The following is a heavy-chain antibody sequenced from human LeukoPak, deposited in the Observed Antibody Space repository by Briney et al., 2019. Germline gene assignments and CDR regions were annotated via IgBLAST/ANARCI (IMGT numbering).Heavy chain of an antibody. CDR1: GYTFTGYY. Sequence: ASVKVSCKASGYTFTGYYMHWVRQAPGQGLEGMGWINPNSGGTNYAQKFQGRVTMTRDTSISTAYMELSRLRAEDTAVYYCATPVIGYCSGGSCYHFGYWGQGTLVTVYS. D-gene: IGHD2-15*01. CDR2: INPNSGGT. V-gene: IGHV1-2*02. CDR3: ATPVIGYCSGGSCYHFGY. J-gene: IGHJ4*02.